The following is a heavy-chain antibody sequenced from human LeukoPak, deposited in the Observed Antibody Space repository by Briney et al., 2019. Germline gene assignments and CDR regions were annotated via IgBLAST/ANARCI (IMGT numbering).Heavy chain of an antibody. CDR3: ARDLIGQWLW. CDR2: IIPILGIA. J-gene: IGHJ4*02. D-gene: IGHD6-19*01. V-gene: IGHV1-69*04. Sequence: ISXXRQAPGQXRDWVGRIIPILGIANYAQKFQGRGTITADKATSTAYMELSSLRSEDTAVYYCARDLIGQWLWWGQGTLVTVSS.